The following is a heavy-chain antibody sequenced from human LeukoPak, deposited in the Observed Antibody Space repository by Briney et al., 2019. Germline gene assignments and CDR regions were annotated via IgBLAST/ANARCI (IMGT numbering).Heavy chain of an antibody. CDR3: ARAVVVVAALHP. Sequence: KPSETLSLTCAVYGGSFSGYYWSWIRQPPGKGLEWIGEINHSGSTNYNPSLKSRVTISVDTSKNQFSLKLISVTAADTAVYYCARAVVVVAALHPWGQGTLVTVSS. D-gene: IGHD2-15*01. CDR1: GGSFSGYY. V-gene: IGHV4-34*01. CDR2: INHSGST. J-gene: IGHJ5*02.